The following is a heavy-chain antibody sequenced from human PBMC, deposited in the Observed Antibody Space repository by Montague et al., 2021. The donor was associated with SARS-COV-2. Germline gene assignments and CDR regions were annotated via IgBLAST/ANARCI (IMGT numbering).Heavy chain of an antibody. CDR3: ARGGYYDYAFDI. J-gene: IGHJ3*02. V-gene: IGHV4-59*01. CDR2: IYYSGST. CDR1: GGSISSYY. D-gene: IGHD3-22*01. Sequence: SKTLSLTCSVSGGSISSYYWSWIRQPPGKGLEWIGYIYYSGSTNYNPSLKSRVTISVDTSKNQFSLRLSSVTAADTAVYYCARGGYYDYAFDIWGQGTMVTVSS.